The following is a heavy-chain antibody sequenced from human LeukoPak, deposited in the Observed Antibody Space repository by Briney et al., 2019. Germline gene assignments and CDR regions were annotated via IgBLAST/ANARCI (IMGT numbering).Heavy chain of an antibody. D-gene: IGHD6-6*01. CDR1: GGSISSSSYY. J-gene: IGHJ5*02. V-gene: IGHV4-39*01. CDR3: ASQSSSSFYNWFDP. CDR2: IYYSGST. Sequence: KASETLSLTCTVSGGSISSSSYYWGWIRQPPGKGLEWIGSIYYSGSTYYNPSLKSRVTISVGTSKNQFSLKLSSVTAADTAVYYCASQSSSSFYNWFDPWGRGTLVTVSS.